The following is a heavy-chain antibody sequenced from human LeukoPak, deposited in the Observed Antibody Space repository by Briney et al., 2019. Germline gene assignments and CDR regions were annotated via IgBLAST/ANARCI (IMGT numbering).Heavy chain of an antibody. D-gene: IGHD2-15*01. Sequence: SCKASGGTFSSYAMSWVRQAPGKGLEWVSGISGSGGSTYYADSVKGRFTISRDNSKNTLYLQMNSLRAEDTAVYYCASLGYCSGGSCYGYYYGMDVWGQGTTVTVSS. J-gene: IGHJ6*02. CDR1: GGTFSSYA. CDR3: ASLGYCSGGSCYGYYYGMDV. CDR2: ISGSGGST. V-gene: IGHV3-23*01.